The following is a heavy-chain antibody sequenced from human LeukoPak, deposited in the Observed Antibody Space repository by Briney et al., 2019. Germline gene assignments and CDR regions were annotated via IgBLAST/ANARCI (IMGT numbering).Heavy chain of an antibody. Sequence: SETLSLTCAVYGGSFSGYYGSWIRQPPGKGLEWIGEINHSGSTNYNPSLKSRVTISVDTSKNQFSLKLSSVTAADTAVYYCARNYYGSGSYYIRQGFDPWGQRTLVTVSS. D-gene: IGHD3-10*01. CDR1: GGSFSGYY. V-gene: IGHV4-34*01. J-gene: IGHJ5*02. CDR3: ARNYYGSGSYYIRQGFDP. CDR2: INHSGST.